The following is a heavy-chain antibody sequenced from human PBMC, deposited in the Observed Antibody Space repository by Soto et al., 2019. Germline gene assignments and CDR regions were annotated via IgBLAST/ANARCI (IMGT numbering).Heavy chain of an antibody. V-gene: IGHV4-59*01. CDR3: GRVLSGSSLFDY. CDR1: AGSISSDY. J-gene: IGHJ4*02. Sequence: PSETLSLTCTVSAGSISSDYWRWILQPPGKGLEWIGYISYSGNTNYNPSLKSLVTISVDTSKKQFSLKLRSVTAADTAVYYCGRVLSGSSLFDYWGQGMLVTVSS. CDR2: ISYSGNT. D-gene: IGHD1-26*01.